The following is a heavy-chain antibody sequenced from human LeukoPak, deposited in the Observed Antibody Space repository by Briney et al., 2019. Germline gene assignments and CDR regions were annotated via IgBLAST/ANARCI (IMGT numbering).Heavy chain of an antibody. CDR1: GFTFSSYA. CDR2: ISYDGSNK. Sequence: GGSLRLSCAASGFTFSSYAMHWVRQAPGKGLEWVAVISYDGSNKYYADSVKGRFTISRDNSKNTLYLQMNSLRAEDTAVYYCARDIVVVPATMMVYYGMDVWGQGTTVTVSS. D-gene: IGHD2-2*01. J-gene: IGHJ6*02. V-gene: IGHV3-30-3*01. CDR3: ARDIVVVPATMMVYYGMDV.